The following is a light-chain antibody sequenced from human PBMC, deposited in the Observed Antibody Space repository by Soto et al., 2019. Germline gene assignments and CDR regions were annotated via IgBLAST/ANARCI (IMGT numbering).Light chain of an antibody. CDR1: SSNIGNNF. Sequence: QSVLTQPPSASGTPGQRVTMSCSGSSSNIGNNFVFWYQHLPGTAPKLLIYRTDQRPSGVPDRFSASKSGTSASLAISGLRSDDAADYYCASWDDTLSGVVFGGGTKLTVL. CDR3: ASWDDTLSGVV. V-gene: IGLV1-47*01. J-gene: IGLJ3*02. CDR2: RTD.